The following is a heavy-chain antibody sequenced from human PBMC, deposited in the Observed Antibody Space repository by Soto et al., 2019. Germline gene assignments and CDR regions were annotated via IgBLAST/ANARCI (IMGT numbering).Heavy chain of an antibody. CDR3: AKVDRGVSSSIYYYYGMDV. D-gene: IGHD6-6*01. J-gene: IGHJ6*02. CDR1: GFTFSSYG. Sequence: GGSLRLSCAASGFTFSSYGMHWVRQAPSKGLEWVAVISYDGSNKYYADSVKGRFTISRDNSKNTLYLQMNSLRAEDTAVYYCAKVDRGVSSSIYYYYGMDVWGQGTTVTVSS. CDR2: ISYDGSNK. V-gene: IGHV3-30*18.